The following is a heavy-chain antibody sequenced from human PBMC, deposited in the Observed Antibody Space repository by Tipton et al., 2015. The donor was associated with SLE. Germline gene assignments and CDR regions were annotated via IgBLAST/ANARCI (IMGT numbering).Heavy chain of an antibody. CDR2: ISIYSGLANT. Sequence: QSGAEVKKPGASVKVSCKASGYTFIGHGISWVRQAPGQGLEWMAWISIYSGLANTKYAPRFQDRVTMTTDTSTSTAYMELSSLRYDDTAVYYCVRSWTTRWFDPWGQGTLVTVSS. CDR1: GYTFIGHG. V-gene: IGHV1-18*01. J-gene: IGHJ5*02. D-gene: IGHD1-1*01. CDR3: VRSWTTRWFDP.